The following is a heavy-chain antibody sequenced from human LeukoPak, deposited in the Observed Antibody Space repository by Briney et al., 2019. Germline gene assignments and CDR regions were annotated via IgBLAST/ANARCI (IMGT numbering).Heavy chain of an antibody. D-gene: IGHD3-22*01. CDR3: TSHYYYDSSGYYFSDY. Sequence: GGSLRLSCAASGFTFSGSAMHWVRQASGKGLEWVGRIRSKANSYATAYAASVKGRFTISRDDSKNTAYLQMNSLKTEDTAVYYCTSHYYYDSSGYYFSDYWGQGTLVTVSS. CDR1: GFTFSGSA. CDR2: IRSKANSYAT. J-gene: IGHJ4*02. V-gene: IGHV3-73*01.